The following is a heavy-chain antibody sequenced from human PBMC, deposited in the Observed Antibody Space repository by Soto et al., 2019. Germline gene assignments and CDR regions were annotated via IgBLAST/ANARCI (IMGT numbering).Heavy chain of an antibody. CDR1: RDGLKGRS. CDR2: YDLEKGET. D-gene: IGHD3-3*01. J-gene: IGHJ3*01. Sequence: ASVKPRWEEPRDGLKGRSLDCVRQAPGEGLEWMGGYDLEKGETIYAQKFQGRVTMTEDSPADTPYMQLRSPRSEYTAVYYCAIEVGGRNRHSRWGHGTMFTV. V-gene: IGHV1-24*01. CDR3: AIEVGGRNRHSR.